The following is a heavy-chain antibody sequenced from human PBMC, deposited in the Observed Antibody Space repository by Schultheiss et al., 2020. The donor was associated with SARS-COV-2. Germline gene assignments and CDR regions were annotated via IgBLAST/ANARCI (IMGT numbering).Heavy chain of an antibody. D-gene: IGHD3-3*01. CDR1: GYTFTGYY. Sequence: ASVKVSCKASGYTFTGYYMHWVRQAPGQGLEWMGWMNPNSGNTGYAQKFQGRVTMTTDTSTSTAYMVLRSLRSDDTAVYYCARDHSRFLEWLFQGVMYFDYWGQGTLVTVSS. V-gene: IGHV1-2*02. J-gene: IGHJ4*02. CDR2: MNPNSGNT. CDR3: ARDHSRFLEWLFQGVMYFDY.